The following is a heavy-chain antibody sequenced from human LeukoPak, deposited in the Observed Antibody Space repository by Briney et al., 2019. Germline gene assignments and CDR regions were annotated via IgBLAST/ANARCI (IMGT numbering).Heavy chain of an antibody. Sequence: GASVKVSCKASGGTFSSYAISWVRQAPGQGLEWMGGIIPIFGTANYAQKFQGSVTITADESTSTAYMELSSLRSEDTAVYYCARTSIAVANWFDPWGQGTLVTVSS. CDR1: GGTFSSYA. J-gene: IGHJ5*02. CDR3: ARTSIAVANWFDP. D-gene: IGHD6-19*01. V-gene: IGHV1-69*13. CDR2: IIPIFGTA.